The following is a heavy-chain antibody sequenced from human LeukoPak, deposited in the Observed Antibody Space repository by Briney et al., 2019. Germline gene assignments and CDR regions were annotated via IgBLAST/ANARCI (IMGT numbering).Heavy chain of an antibody. D-gene: IGHD4-17*01. CDR1: GFTFSSYN. CDR2: ISTSSSYI. CDR3: ARDRTTVTSNFDY. Sequence: GGSLRLSCAASGFTFSSYNMNWVRQAPGKGLEWVSSISTSSSYIYYADSVKGRFTISRDNAKNSLYLQMNSLRAEDTAVYYCARDRTTVTSNFDYWGQGTLVTVS. J-gene: IGHJ4*02. V-gene: IGHV3-21*01.